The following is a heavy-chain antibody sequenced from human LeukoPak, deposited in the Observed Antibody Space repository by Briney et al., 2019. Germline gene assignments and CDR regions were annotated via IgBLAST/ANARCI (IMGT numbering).Heavy chain of an antibody. Sequence: SETLSLTCAVYGGSFSGYYWSWIRQPPGKGLEWIGEINHSGSTNYNPSLKSRVTMSVDTSKNQFSLKLSSVTAADTAVYYCARAQEGYSYGYYYYYGMDVWGQGTTVTVSS. CDR3: ARAQEGYSYGYYYYYGMDV. V-gene: IGHV4-34*01. J-gene: IGHJ6*02. D-gene: IGHD5-18*01. CDR2: INHSGST. CDR1: GGSFSGYY.